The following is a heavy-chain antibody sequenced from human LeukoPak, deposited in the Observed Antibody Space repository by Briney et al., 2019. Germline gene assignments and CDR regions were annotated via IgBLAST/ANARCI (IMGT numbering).Heavy chain of an antibody. V-gene: IGHV5-51*01. CDR1: GYSFTSDW. CDR3: ARHITRYNWNHGAFDI. J-gene: IGHJ3*02. CDR2: ISPGDSDT. D-gene: IGHD1-14*01. Sequence: GESLKISCKGSGYSFTSDWIGWVRQMPGKGLEWMGIISPGDSDTTYSPSFQGQVTISADKSISTAYLQWSSLKASDTAMYYCARHITRYNWNHGAFDIWGQGIMVTVSS.